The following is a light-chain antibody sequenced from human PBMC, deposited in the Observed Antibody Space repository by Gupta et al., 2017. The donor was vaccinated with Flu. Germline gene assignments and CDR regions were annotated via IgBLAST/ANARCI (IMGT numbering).Light chain of an antibody. V-gene: IGKV1-39*01. J-gene: IGKJ3*01. Sequence: DSITSTCRASQGSSRYVNWYQQKPGKVPKNLMYAASSVQSGVPSRFSGSGSGTDLTLTISSLQLEDSATYYCQQSYTTHPRTFGPGTKVEIK. CDR3: QQSYTTHPRT. CDR2: AAS. CDR1: QGSSRY.